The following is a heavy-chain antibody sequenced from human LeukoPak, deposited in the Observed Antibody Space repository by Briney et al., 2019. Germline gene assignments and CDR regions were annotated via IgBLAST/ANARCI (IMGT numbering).Heavy chain of an antibody. CDR1: GGSISSYY. D-gene: IGHD6-13*01. V-gene: IGHV4-59*12. CDR3: AREVGGIAAAIDY. J-gene: IGHJ4*02. Sequence: SETLSLTCTVSGGSISSYYWSWIRQPPGKGLEWIGYIYYSGSTNYNPSLKSRVTISVDTSKNQFSLKLSSVTAADTAVYCCAREVGGIAAAIDYWGQGTLVTVSS. CDR2: IYYSGST.